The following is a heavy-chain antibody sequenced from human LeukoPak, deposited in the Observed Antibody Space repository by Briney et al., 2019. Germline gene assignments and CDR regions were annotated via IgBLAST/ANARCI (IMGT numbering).Heavy chain of an antibody. Sequence: SVKVSCKASGGTFSSYAISWVRQAPGQGLEWMGGIIPIFGTANYAQKFQGRVTITADKSTSTAYMELSSLRSEDTAVYYCARGSGGYSGSYYYYYMDVWGKGTTVTVSS. CDR3: ARGSGGYSGSYYYYYMDV. CDR1: GGTFSSYA. CDR2: IIPIFGTA. D-gene: IGHD1-26*01. V-gene: IGHV1-69*06. J-gene: IGHJ6*03.